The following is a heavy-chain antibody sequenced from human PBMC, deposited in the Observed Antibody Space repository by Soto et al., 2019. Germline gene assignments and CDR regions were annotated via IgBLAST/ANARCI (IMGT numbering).Heavy chain of an antibody. CDR1: GFTFSSYS. CDR3: ARDKRRLLRSARPSITGWFDP. V-gene: IGHV3-21*01. Sequence: EVQLVESGGGLVKPGGSLRLSCAASGFTFSSYSMNWVRQAPGKGLEWVSSISSSSSSYIYYADSVKGRFTISRDNAKNSLYLQMNSLRAEDTAVYYCARDKRRLLRSARPSITGWFDPWGQGTLVTVSS. J-gene: IGHJ5*02. CDR2: ISSSSSSYI. D-gene: IGHD6-6*01.